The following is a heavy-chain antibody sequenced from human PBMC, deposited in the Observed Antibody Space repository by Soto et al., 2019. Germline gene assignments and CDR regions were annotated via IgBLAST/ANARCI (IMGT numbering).Heavy chain of an antibody. D-gene: IGHD3-3*01. Sequence: PSETLSLTCTVSGGSMSRYYWSWIRQPPGKGLEWIGHIYYSGSTNYNPSLKSRVTISVDTSKNQFSLKLSSVTAADTAVYYCARGGITRLIFSLDYYYGMDVWGQGTTVTVSS. CDR1: GGSMSRYY. CDR3: ARGGITRLIFSLDYYYGMDV. V-gene: IGHV4-59*01. CDR2: IYYSGST. J-gene: IGHJ6*02.